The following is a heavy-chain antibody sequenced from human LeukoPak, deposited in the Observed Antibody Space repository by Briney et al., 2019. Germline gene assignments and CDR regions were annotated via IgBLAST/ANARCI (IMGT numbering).Heavy chain of an antibody. J-gene: IGHJ6*04. CDR3: AKRSVYYGMDV. CDR1: GFTFSSYG. CDR2: ISYDGSNK. Sequence: PGRSLRLSCAASGFTFSSYGMHWVRQAPGKGLEWVAVISYDGSNKYYADSVKGRFTISRDNSKNTLYLQMDSLRAEDTAVYYCAKRSVYYGMDVWGKGTTVTASS. V-gene: IGHV3-30*18.